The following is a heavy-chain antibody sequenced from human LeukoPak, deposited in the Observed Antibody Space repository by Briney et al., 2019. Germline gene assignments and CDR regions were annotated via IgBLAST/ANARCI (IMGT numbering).Heavy chain of an antibody. CDR1: GFTFSSYE. D-gene: IGHD3-10*01. CDR3: ARDYYGSGSYYKSFDY. CDR2: ISSSGSTI. J-gene: IGHJ4*02. Sequence: PGGSLRLSCAASGFTFSSYEMNWVRQAPGKGLEGVSYISSSGSTIYYADSVKGRFTISRDNAKNSLYLQMNSLRAEDTAVYYCARDYYGSGSYYKSFDYWGQGTLVTVSS. V-gene: IGHV3-48*03.